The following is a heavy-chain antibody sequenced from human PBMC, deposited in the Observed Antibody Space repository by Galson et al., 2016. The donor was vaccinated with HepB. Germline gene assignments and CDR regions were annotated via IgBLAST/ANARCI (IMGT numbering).Heavy chain of an antibody. V-gene: IGHV4-59*01. CDR3: ARIPSGYEGEWLHH. CDR2: VYFSGST. J-gene: IGHJ1*01. CDR1: GASINNYF. Sequence: ETLSLTCSVSGASINNYFWAWIRQPPGKGLEWIGYVYFSGSTNYNPSVTGRITVSSDASRNQFSLQLRSVTAADTAIYYCARIPSGYEGEWLHHWGQGILVTVSS. D-gene: IGHD5-12*01.